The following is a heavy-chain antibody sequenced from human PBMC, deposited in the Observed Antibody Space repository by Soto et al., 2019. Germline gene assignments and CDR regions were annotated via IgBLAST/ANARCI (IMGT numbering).Heavy chain of an antibody. J-gene: IGHJ1*01. CDR1: GCTFTSYY. Sequence: GASVKVSCKASGCTFTSYYMHWVRQAPGQGLEWMGIINPSGGSTSYAQKFQGRVTMTRDTSTSTVYMELSSLRSEDTAVYYCARSVPPNIAVAGTGYFQHWGQGTLVTVSS. CDR3: ARSVPPNIAVAGTGYFQH. CDR2: INPSGGST. D-gene: IGHD6-19*01. V-gene: IGHV1-46*03.